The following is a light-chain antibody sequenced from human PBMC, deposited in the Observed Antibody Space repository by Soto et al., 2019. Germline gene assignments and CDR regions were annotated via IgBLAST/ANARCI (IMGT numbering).Light chain of an antibody. V-gene: IGKV3-15*01. J-gene: IGKJ1*01. Sequence: EIVMTQSPATLSVSPGERATLSCRASQSVSSSLAWYQQKPGQAPRLLIYAASTRATGIPARFSGSGSGTEYTLGISSLQSEDFAIYYCQQYKNWPWTFGQGTKAEIK. CDR3: QQYKNWPWT. CDR2: AAS. CDR1: QSVSSS.